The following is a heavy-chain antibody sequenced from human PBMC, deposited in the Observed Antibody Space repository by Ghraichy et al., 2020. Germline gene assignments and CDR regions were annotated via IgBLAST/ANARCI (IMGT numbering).Heavy chain of an antibody. J-gene: IGHJ5*02. V-gene: IGHV3-21*01. CDR3: ARAASDYDFWSGYNWFDP. CDR2: ITYNSRYI. D-gene: IGHD3-3*01. CDR1: GFSFSDYT. Sequence: GESLNISCAASGFSFSDYTMNWVRRVPGEGLEWVSSITYNSRYIFYADSLRGRFTVSRDNAKSSLYLQMNSLRVEDTAVYYCARAASDYDFWSGYNWFDPWGQGTLVTVSA.